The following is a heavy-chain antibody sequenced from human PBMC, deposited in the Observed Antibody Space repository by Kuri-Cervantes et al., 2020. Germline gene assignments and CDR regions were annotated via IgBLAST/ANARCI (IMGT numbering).Heavy chain of an antibody. Sequence: SETLSLTCTVSGGSISSSSYYWGWIRQPPGKGLEWIGSIYHSGTTYYNPSLKSRVTISVDTSKNQFSLKLSSVTAADTAVYYCARDPPDSISGPGWFDPWGQGTLVTVSS. CDR1: GGSISSSSYY. CDR2: IYHSGTT. CDR3: ARDPPDSISGPGWFDP. D-gene: IGHD6-13*01. V-gene: IGHV4-39*07. J-gene: IGHJ5*02.